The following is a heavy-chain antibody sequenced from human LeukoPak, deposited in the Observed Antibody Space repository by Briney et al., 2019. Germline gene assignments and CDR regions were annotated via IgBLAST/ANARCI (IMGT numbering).Heavy chain of an antibody. J-gene: IGHJ4*02. CDR2: INHSGST. CDR3: ARGRYYDSSGYYYTYYFDY. CDR1: GGSFSGYY. D-gene: IGHD3-22*01. Sequence: SETLSLTCAVYGGSFSGYYWSWIRQPPGKGLEWIGEINHSGSTNYNPSLKSRVTISVDTSKNQFSLKLSSVTAADTAVYYCARGRYYDSSGYYYTYYFDYWGQGTLVTVSS. V-gene: IGHV4-34*01.